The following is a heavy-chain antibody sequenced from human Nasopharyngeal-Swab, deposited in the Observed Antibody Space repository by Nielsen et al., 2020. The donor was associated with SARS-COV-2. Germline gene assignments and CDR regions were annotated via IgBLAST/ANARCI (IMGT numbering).Heavy chain of an antibody. J-gene: IGHJ6*02. CDR2: IYPGDSNT. D-gene: IGHD1-26*01. V-gene: IGHV5-51*01. CDR1: GYSFTPYW. CDR3: ARPMRPMGHYYFGMDV. Sequence: TVSRKGSGYSFTPYWLGWVRQMPAKGLEWMGIIYPGDSNTRYSPSFQGQVTISVDKYSSTAYLQWSSLKASDTAIYYCARPMRPMGHYYFGMDVWGQGTTVTVSS.